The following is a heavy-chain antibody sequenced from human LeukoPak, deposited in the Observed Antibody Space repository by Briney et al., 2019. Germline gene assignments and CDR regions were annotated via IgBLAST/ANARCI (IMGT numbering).Heavy chain of an antibody. CDR3: ARQGWLVPDY. D-gene: IGHD6-19*01. CDR2: IYYSGST. J-gene: IGHJ4*02. V-gene: IGHV4-39*01. Sequence: SETLSLTYTVSGGSVSSYYWSWIRQPPGKGLEWIGSIYYSGSTYYNPSLKSRVTISVDTSKNQFSLKLSSVTAADTAVYYCARQGWLVPDYWGQGTLVTVSP. CDR1: GGSVSSYY.